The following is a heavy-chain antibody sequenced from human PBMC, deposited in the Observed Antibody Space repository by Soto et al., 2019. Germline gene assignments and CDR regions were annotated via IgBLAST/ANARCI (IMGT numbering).Heavy chain of an antibody. V-gene: IGHV4-30-4*01. Sequence: LSLTCTVSGGSTSSGDSYWSWIRQSPGKGLEWIGYTYHSGSPYYNPSLESRVTISVDTSKNQFSLKLNSVTAADTAVYYCARDLGGSSSSVEGWFDPWGQGTLVTVSS. J-gene: IGHJ5*02. CDR2: TYHSGSP. CDR3: ARDLGGSSSSVEGWFDP. D-gene: IGHD6-6*01. CDR1: GGSTSSGDSY.